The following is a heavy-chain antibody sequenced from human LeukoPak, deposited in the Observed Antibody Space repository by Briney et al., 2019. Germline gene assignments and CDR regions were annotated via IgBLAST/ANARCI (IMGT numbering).Heavy chain of an antibody. CDR2: INAGNGNT. D-gene: IGHD3-10*01. Sequence: RASVKVSCKASGYTFTSYVMHWVRQAPGQSLEWMGWINAGNGNTKYSQKFQGRVTITTDTSASTAYMELSSLRSEDTAVYYCARFDYGLTSRNYGLDVWGKGTTVTVSS. J-gene: IGHJ6*04. V-gene: IGHV1-3*01. CDR3: ARFDYGLTSRNYGLDV. CDR1: GYTFTSYV.